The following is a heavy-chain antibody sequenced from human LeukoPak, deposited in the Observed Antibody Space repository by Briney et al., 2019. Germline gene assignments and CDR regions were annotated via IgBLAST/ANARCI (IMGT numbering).Heavy chain of an antibody. CDR2: INHSGST. D-gene: IGHD2-2*01. Sequence: PSETLSLTCAVYGGSFSGYYWSWIRQPPGKGLEWIGEINHSGSTNYNPSLKSRVTISVDTSKNQFSLKLSSVTAADTAVYYCARGGWGYCSSTSCRMFDYWGQGTLVTVSS. V-gene: IGHV4-34*01. CDR1: GGSFSGYY. CDR3: ARGGWGYCSSTSCRMFDY. J-gene: IGHJ4*02.